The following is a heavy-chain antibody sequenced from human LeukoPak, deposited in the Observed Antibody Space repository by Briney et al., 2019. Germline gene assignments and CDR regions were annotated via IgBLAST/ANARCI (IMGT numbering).Heavy chain of an antibody. CDR1: GFTFSSYS. J-gene: IGHJ5*02. V-gene: IGHV3-48*02. CDR3: TRHDTVIRGWFDP. D-gene: IGHD4-11*01. Sequence: GGSLRLSCAASGFTFSSYSMNWVRQAPGKGLEWLSYTSSSSNTIYYADSVKGRFTISRDNAKDSLYLQMNSLRDEDTAVYYCTRHDTVIRGWFDPWGQGTRVTVSS. CDR2: TSSSSNTI.